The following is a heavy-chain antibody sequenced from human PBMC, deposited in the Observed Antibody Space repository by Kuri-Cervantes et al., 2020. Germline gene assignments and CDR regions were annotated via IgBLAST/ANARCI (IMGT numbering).Heavy chain of an antibody. CDR3: ARGRFLVDTYYMEV. CDR2: INPNSGGT. Sequence: ASVKVSCKASGHTFTGYYIHLVRQAPGQGLEWMGWINPNSGGTNYAQKFQGWVTMTRDTSISTAYMEVSRLRSDDTAVYYCARGRFLVDTYYMEVWGKGTTVTVSS. J-gene: IGHJ6*03. D-gene: IGHD3-3*01. CDR1: GHTFTGYY. V-gene: IGHV1-2*04.